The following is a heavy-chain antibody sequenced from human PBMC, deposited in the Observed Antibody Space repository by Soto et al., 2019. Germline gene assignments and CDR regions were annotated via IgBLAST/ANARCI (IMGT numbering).Heavy chain of an antibody. V-gene: IGHV3-23*01. CDR2: ISGSGGNT. J-gene: IGHJ4*02. CDR1: GFPFSSYA. D-gene: IGHD2-21*01. Sequence: PGGSLRLSCASSGFPFSSYAMSWVRQAPGKGLEWVSAISGSGGNTYYADSVKGRFTISRDNSKNTLYLQMNSLRAEDTAVYYCAKDCRSGDGYWGQGTLVTVSS. CDR3: AKDCRSGDGY.